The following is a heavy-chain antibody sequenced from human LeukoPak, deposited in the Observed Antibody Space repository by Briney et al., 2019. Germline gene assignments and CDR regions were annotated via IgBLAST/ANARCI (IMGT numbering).Heavy chain of an antibody. CDR2: IRQEGSEK. CDR1: GFTFSSHW. CDR3: AGEGTGYYFDQ. J-gene: IGHJ4*02. V-gene: IGHV3-7*01. Sequence: GGSLRLSCAASGFTFSSHWMSWVRQAPGKGLEWVANIRQEGSEKYYVDSVKGRFTISRDNAKNSLYLQMNSLRAEDTAVYYCAGEGTGYYFDQWGQGTLVTVSS. D-gene: IGHD3-10*01.